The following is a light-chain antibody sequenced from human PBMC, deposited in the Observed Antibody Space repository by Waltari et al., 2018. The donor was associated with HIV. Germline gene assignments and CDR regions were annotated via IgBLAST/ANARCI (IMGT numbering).Light chain of an antibody. J-gene: IGLJ3*02. CDR1: NSNIGSNT. Sequence: QSVLTQPPSASGTPGQRVTISCSGSNSNIGSNTVSWYQQLPGTAPKLLIYSDDQRPSGVPDRFSDSKSGTSASLAISGLQSEDEADYYCAVWDDGLNGPEFGGGTKLTVL. CDR2: SDD. V-gene: IGLV1-44*01. CDR3: AVWDDGLNGPE.